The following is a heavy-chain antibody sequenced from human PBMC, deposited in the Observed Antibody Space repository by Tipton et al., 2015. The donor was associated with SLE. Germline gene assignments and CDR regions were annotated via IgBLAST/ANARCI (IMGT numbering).Heavy chain of an antibody. CDR2: IYSSGDR. V-gene: IGHV4-4*07. Sequence: TLSLTCTVSGGSISFDYWSWFRQSAGRGLEWIGRIYSSGDREYNPSLRSRVTMSIDASQNRVSLRLKSVSAADTAVYYCARGSDGEYVRYFDVWGPGTLVTVSS. J-gene: IGHJ2*01. CDR1: GGSISFDY. D-gene: IGHD4-17*01. CDR3: ARGSDGEYVRYFDV.